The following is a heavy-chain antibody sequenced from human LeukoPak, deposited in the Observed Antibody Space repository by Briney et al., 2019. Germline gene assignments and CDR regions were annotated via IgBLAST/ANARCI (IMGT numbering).Heavy chain of an antibody. CDR3: TTALMITPV. CDR1: GFTFSSYA. D-gene: IGHD3-16*01. CDR2: ISYDGSNK. J-gene: IGHJ6*04. V-gene: IGHV3-30*04. Sequence: GGSLRLSCAASGFTFSSYAMHWVRQAPGKGLEWVAVISYDGSNKYYADSVKGRFTISRDNSKNTLYLQMNSLKTEDTAVYYCTTALMITPVWGKGTTVTVSS.